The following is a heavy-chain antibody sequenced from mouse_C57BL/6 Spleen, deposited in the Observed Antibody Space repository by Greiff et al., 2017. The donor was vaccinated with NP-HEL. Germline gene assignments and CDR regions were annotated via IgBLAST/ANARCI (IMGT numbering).Heavy chain of an antibody. CDR2: INPNYGTT. D-gene: IGHD4-1*01. CDR1: GYSFTDYN. J-gene: IGHJ4*01. V-gene: IGHV1-39*01. CDR3: ARKGFNWPYAMDY. Sequence: VQLKESGPELVKPGASVKISCKASGYSFTDYNMNWVKQSNGKSLEWIGVINPNYGTTSYNQKFKGKATLTVDQSSSTAYMQLNSLTSEDSAVYYCARKGFNWPYAMDYWGQGTSVTVSS.